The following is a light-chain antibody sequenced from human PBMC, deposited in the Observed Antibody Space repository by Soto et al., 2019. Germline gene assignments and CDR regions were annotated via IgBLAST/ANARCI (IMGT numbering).Light chain of an antibody. J-gene: IGKJ2*01. CDR3: QQTYSSPYT. Sequence: DIQMTQSPASLSASVGDRVTITCRASQSISTSLNWYQQKPGKAPRLLIYVAYSMQSGVPSRFSGSGSGTDFTLTISSLQPKDIATYYCQQTYSSPYTFGQGTKLQIK. V-gene: IGKV1-39*01. CDR1: QSISTS. CDR2: VAY.